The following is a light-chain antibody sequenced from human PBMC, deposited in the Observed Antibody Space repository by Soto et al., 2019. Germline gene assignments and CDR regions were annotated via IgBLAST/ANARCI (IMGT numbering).Light chain of an antibody. CDR1: QSVSSSY. J-gene: IGKJ1*01. CDR2: GAS. CDR3: QQYGSSPWT. Sequence: EIVVTQSPASLSVSPGERATLSCRASQSVSSSYLAWYQQKPGQAPRLLICGASSRATGIPDRFSGSGSGTDFTLTISRLEPEDFAVYYCQQYGSSPWTFGQGTKV. V-gene: IGKV3-20*01.